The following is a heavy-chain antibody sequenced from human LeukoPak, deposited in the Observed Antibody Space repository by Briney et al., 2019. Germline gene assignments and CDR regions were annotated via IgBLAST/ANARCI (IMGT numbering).Heavy chain of an antibody. Sequence: PGGSLRLSCAASGFTFSSYAMSWVRQPPGKGLNWVSSISGSGGNTFYADSVKGRFTISRDNSKNTLYLQMNSLRAEDTAVYYCARDSSYGRSWYFDYWGQGTLVTVSS. CDR3: ARDSSYGRSWYFDY. CDR2: ISGSGGNT. J-gene: IGHJ4*02. V-gene: IGHV3-23*01. CDR1: GFTFSSYA. D-gene: IGHD6-13*01.